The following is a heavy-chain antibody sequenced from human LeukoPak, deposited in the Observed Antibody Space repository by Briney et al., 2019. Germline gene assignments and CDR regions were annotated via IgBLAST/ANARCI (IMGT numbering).Heavy chain of an antibody. V-gene: IGHV3-21*01. CDR3: ARDPICSSTSCYIDY. J-gene: IGHJ4*02. CDR1: GFTFSSYA. CDR2: ISSSSSYI. Sequence: GGSLRLSCAASGFTFSSYAMNWVRQAPGKGLEWVSFISSSSSYIYYADSVKGRFTISRDNAKNSLYLQMNSLRVEDTAVYYCARDPICSSTSCYIDYWGQGTLVTVSS. D-gene: IGHD2-2*01.